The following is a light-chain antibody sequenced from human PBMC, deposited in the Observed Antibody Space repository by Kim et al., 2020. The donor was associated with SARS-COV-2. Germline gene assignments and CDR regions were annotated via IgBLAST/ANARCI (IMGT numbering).Light chain of an antibody. J-gene: IGLJ2*01. CDR1: TFNIENNY. V-gene: IGLV1-51*01. Sequence: GQKVTISCSGSTFNIENNYVSWDQQLPGTAPKLLIYDDNRRPSGIPDRFSGSKSGTSATLGITGLQTGDEADYYCGSWDSSLSGVVFGGGTQLTVL. CDR3: GSWDSSLSGVV. CDR2: DDN.